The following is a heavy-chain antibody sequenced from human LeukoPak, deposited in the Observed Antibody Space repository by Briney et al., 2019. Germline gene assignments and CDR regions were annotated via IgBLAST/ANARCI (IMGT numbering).Heavy chain of an antibody. V-gene: IGHV4-59*01. CDR1: GGSPSSYY. D-gene: IGHD3-9*01. CDR2: IYYTGNT. Sequence: SETLSLSCAVSGGSPSSYYWSWIRQTPGKGLEWIGYIYYTGNTNYNPSLKSRVTISVDTSKNQLSLKLSSVTAADTAVYYCARLDILTGNYYYFNFWGQGTLVTVSS. CDR3: ARLDILTGNYYYFNF. J-gene: IGHJ4*02.